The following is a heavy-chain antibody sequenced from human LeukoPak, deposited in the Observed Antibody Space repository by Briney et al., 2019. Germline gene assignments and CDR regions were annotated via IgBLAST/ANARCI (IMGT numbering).Heavy chain of an antibody. J-gene: IGHJ6*03. CDR2: ICYSRST. CDR1: SSSITSGGYY. Sequence: SQTLSLTCTVSSSSITSGGYYWNWIRQHPGKGLEWIGYICYSRSTFYHPSLKSRVTMSVDTSKNQFSLKLSSVTAADTAVYYCARAPKGMTTVRYYYYYYMDVWGKGTTVTVSS. D-gene: IGHD4-11*01. CDR3: ARAPKGMTTVRYYYYYYMDV. V-gene: IGHV4-31*03.